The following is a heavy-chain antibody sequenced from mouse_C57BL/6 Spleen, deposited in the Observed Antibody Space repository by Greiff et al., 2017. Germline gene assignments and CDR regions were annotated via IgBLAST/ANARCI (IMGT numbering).Heavy chain of an antibody. V-gene: IGHV1-52*01. D-gene: IGHD2-1*01. CDR2: IDPSDSET. CDR3: ARSDLLRAMDY. J-gene: IGHJ4*01. Sequence: QVQLKQPGAELVRPGSSVKLSCKASGYTFTSYWMHWVKQRPIQGLEWIGNIDPSDSETHYNQKFKDKATLTVDKSSSTAYMQLSSLTSEDSAVYYCARSDLLRAMDYWGQGTSVTVSS. CDR1: GYTFTSYW.